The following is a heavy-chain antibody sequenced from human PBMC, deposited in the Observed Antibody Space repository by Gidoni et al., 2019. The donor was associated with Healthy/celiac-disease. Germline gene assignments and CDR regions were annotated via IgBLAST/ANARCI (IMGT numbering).Heavy chain of an antibody. CDR2: IWYDGSNK. V-gene: IGHV3-33*01. CDR1: GFTFSSYG. J-gene: IGHJ6*02. D-gene: IGHD2-2*01. Sequence: QVQLVESGGGVVQPGRSLRLSCAASGFTFSSYGMHWVRQAPGKGLEWVAVIWYDGSNKYYADSVKGRFTISRDNSKNTLYLQMNSLRAEDTAVYYCAREVYCSSTSCYRYYYYGMDVWGQGTTVTVSS. CDR3: AREVYCSSTSCYRYYYYGMDV.